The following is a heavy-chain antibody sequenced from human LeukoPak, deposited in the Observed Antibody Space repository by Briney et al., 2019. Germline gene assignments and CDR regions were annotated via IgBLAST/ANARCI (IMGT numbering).Heavy chain of an antibody. CDR3: ARGLGSSRGRATVPRYPTKDY. CDR2: INHSGST. Sequence: SETLSLTCAVYGVSFSGYYWSWLRQPPGKGLEWVGEINHSGSTNYNPSLKSRVTISVDTSKNQFSLKLSSVTAADTAVYYCARGLGSSRGRATVPRYPTKDYWGQGTLVTVSS. CDR1: GVSFSGYY. V-gene: IGHV4-34*01. J-gene: IGHJ4*02. D-gene: IGHD6-13*01.